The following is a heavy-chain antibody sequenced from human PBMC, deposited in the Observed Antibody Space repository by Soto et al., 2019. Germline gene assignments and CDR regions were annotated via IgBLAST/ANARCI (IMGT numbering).Heavy chain of an antibody. D-gene: IGHD5-12*01. V-gene: IGHV4-34*01. CDR2: INHSGST. CDR1: GGTFSGYY. Sequence: SETLSLTCAVYGGTFSGYYWSWIRQPPGKGLEWIGEINHSGSTNYNPSLKSRVTISVDTSKNQFSLKLSSVTAADTAVYYCARDGGSSWLGLPSWFDPWGQGTLGTVS. CDR3: ARDGGSSWLGLPSWFDP. J-gene: IGHJ5*02.